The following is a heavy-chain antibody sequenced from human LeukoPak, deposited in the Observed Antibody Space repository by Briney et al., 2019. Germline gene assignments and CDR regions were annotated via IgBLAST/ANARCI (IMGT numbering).Heavy chain of an antibody. Sequence: PSETLSLTCAVYGGSFSGYYWSWLRQPPGKGLEWIGEINRSGSTKYNPSLKSRVTISVDTSKNQFSLKLTSVTAADTAVYYCARGIGYSTSPDYWGQGTLVTVSS. CDR2: INRSGST. V-gene: IGHV4-34*01. CDR1: GGSFSGYY. CDR3: ARGIGYSTSPDY. J-gene: IGHJ4*02. D-gene: IGHD6-6*01.